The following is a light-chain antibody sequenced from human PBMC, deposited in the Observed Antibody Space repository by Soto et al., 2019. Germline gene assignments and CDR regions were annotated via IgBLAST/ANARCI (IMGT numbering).Light chain of an antibody. V-gene: IGKV3-15*01. Sequence: DIVLTQSPGTLSLSTGQRHTLSCRSGQSVSSNLAWYQQKPGQDPRILIYGESTRATGVQSRFRGSGYGTEFTLTISSLQPDDVATYYCPQYSDHWT. CDR2: GES. CDR3: PQYSDHWT. J-gene: IGKJ1*01. CDR1: QSVSSN.